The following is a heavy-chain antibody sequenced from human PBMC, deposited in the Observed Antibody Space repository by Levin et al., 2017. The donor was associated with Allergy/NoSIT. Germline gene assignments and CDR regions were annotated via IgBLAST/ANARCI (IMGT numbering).Heavy chain of an antibody. D-gene: IGHD3-3*01. V-gene: IGHV3-74*01. CDR3: ARAPLITIFGVVISASAADNWFDP. CDR1: GFTFSNYW. CDR2: INSDGSST. Sequence: LSLTCAASGFTFSNYWMHWVRQAPGKGLVWVSRINSDGSSTSYADSVKGRFTISRDNAKNTLYLQMSSLRAEDTAVYYCARAPLITIFGVVISASAADNWFDPWGQGTLVTVSS. J-gene: IGHJ5*02.